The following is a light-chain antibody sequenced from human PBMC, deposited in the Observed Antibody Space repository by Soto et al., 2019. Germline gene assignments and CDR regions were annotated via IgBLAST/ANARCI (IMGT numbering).Light chain of an antibody. CDR2: DAS. CDR3: QQYNSYSYT. Sequence: DIQMTQSPSTLSASVGERVTITCRASQSISSWLAWYQQKPGKAPKLLIYDASSLESGVPSRISGSGSGTEFTLTISSLQPADFATYYCQQYNSYSYTFGQGTKLEIK. J-gene: IGKJ2*01. V-gene: IGKV1-5*01. CDR1: QSISSW.